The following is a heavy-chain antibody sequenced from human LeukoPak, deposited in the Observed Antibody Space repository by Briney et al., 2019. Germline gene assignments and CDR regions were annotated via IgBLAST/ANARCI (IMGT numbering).Heavy chain of an antibody. V-gene: IGHV3-23*01. CDR3: AKGTYSSSPRDY. CDR2: ISGSGGST. CDR1: GFTFSSYA. D-gene: IGHD6-6*01. J-gene: IGHJ4*02. Sequence: GGSLRLSCAASGFTFSSYAMSWVRQAPGKGLEWVSAISGSGGSTHYAGSVKGRFTISRDNFKNTLFLQMNSLRAEDTAVYYCAKGTYSSSPRDYWGQGTLVTVSS.